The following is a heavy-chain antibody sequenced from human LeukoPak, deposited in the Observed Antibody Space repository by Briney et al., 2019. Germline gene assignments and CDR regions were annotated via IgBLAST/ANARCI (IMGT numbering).Heavy chain of an antibody. V-gene: IGHV3-21*01. CDR3: ARDHRRGYSYGPPPGFDY. CDR1: GFTFSSYT. CDR2: ISSSSSYI. J-gene: IGHJ4*02. D-gene: IGHD5-18*01. Sequence: GGSLRLSCAASGFTFSSYTMNWVRQAPGKGLEWVSSISSSSSYIYYADSVKGRFTISRDNAKNSLYLQMNSLRAEDTAVYYCARDHRRGYSYGPPPGFDYWGQGTLVTVSS.